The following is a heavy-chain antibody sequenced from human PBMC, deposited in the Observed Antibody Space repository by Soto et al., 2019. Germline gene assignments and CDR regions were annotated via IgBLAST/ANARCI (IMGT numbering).Heavy chain of an antibody. CDR3: AKDRAGYSSSWYWYYYGMDV. CDR2: ISYDGSNK. J-gene: IGHJ6*02. Sequence: GGSLRLSCAASGFTFSSYGMHWVRQAPGKGLEWVAVISYDGSNKYYADSVKGRFTISRDNSKNTLYLQMNSLRAEDTAVYYCAKDRAGYSSSWYWYYYGMDVWGQGTTVTVSS. D-gene: IGHD6-13*01. V-gene: IGHV3-30*18. CDR1: GFTFSSYG.